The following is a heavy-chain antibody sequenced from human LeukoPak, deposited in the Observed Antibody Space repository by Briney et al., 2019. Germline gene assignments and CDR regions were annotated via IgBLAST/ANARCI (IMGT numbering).Heavy chain of an antibody. D-gene: IGHD3-22*01. CDR3: AREGSSGYYPS. Sequence: GGSLRLSCAASGFTFSSYAMSWVRQAPGKGLEWVSAISGSGGSTYYADSVKGRFTISRDNSKNTLHLQMNSLRAEDTAVYYCAREGSSGYYPSWGQGIPVTVSS. V-gene: IGHV3-23*01. CDR2: ISGSGGST. CDR1: GFTFSSYA. J-gene: IGHJ4*02.